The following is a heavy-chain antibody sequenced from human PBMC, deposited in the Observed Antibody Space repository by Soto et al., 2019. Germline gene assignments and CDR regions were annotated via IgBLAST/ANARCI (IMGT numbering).Heavy chain of an antibody. Sequence: QVQLVQSGAEVKKPGASVKVSCKASGYTFTSYAMHWVRQAPGQRLEWMGWINAGNGNTKYSQKFQGRVTITRATSASTAYMELSSLRSEDTAVYYCAREPRWAAAGTLGYWGQGTLVTVSS. CDR1: GYTFTSYA. CDR3: AREPRWAAAGTLGY. V-gene: IGHV1-3*01. CDR2: INAGNGNT. J-gene: IGHJ4*02. D-gene: IGHD6-13*01.